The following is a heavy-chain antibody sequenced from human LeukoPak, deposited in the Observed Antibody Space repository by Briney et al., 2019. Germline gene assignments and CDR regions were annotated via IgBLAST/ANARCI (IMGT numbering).Heavy chain of an antibody. V-gene: IGHV3-23*01. D-gene: IGHD6-19*01. CDR2: ISGSGGST. CDR3: ASSHIAVAGTFDY. CDR1: GFTFSSYA. J-gene: IGHJ4*02. Sequence: GGSLRLSYAASGFTFSSYAMSWVRQAPGKGRGWVSAISGSGGSTYYADSVKGRFAITRDKSKNTLYLQMNSLRAEDTAVYYCASSHIAVAGTFDYWGQGTLVTVSS.